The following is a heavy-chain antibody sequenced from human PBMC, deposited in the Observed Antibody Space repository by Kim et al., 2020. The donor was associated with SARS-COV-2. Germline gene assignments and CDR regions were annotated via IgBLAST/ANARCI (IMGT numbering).Heavy chain of an antibody. Sequence: CTYYNPSHKSRVAIAVDTAKNQVSLKLTSVTAADTAVYYWARPYTSGNYDNWGQGTLVIVSS. CDR2: CT. V-gene: IGHV4-39*01. J-gene: IGHJ4*02. D-gene: IGHD6-19*01. CDR3: ARPYTSGNYDN.